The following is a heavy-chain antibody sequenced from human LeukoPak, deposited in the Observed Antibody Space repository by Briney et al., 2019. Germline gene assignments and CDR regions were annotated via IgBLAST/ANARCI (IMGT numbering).Heavy chain of an antibody. CDR2: IYSGGST. D-gene: IGHD6-19*01. V-gene: IGHV3-66*01. Sequence: PGGSLRLSCAASGFTVSSNYMSWVRRAPGKGLEWVSVIYSGGSTYYADSVKGRFTISRDNSKNTLYLQMNSLRAEDTAVYYCARVYQRGSGWYGDAFDIWGQGTMVTVSS. J-gene: IGHJ3*02. CDR3: ARVYQRGSGWYGDAFDI. CDR1: GFTVSSNY.